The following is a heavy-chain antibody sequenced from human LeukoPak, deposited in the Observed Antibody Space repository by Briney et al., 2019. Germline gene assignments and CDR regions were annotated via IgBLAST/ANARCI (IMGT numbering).Heavy chain of an antibody. CDR2: INPNSGGT. V-gene: IGHV1-2*06. CDR1: GYTFTGYY. CDR3: ARVPPYRYSYGPFDY. D-gene: IGHD5-18*01. Sequence: ASVKVSCKASGYTFTGYYMHWVRQAPGQGLEWMGRINPNSGGTNYAQKFQGRVTMTRDTSISTAYMELSRLRSDDTAVYYCARVPPYRYSYGPFDYWGQGTLVTASS. J-gene: IGHJ4*02.